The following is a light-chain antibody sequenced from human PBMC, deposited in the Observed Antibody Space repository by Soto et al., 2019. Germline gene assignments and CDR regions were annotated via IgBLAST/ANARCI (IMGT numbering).Light chain of an antibody. Sequence: DIQMTQSPSSLSASVGDRVTITCRASQSIGRYLNWYQQKPGNAPKLLIYAASSLQSVTPSRFSGSGSGTDFTLSISSLQQDDFATYYCQQSNSSPYTFGQGTKLEIK. CDR3: QQSNSSPYT. CDR2: AAS. CDR1: QSIGRY. J-gene: IGKJ2*01. V-gene: IGKV1-39*01.